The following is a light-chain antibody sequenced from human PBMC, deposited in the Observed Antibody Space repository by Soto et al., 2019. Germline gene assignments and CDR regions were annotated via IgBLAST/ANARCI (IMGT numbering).Light chain of an antibody. Sequence: QSVLTQPASVSGSPGQSITISCTGTSSDVGSYNFVSWYQQLPGKAPKLMIYEVSNRPSGVSNRFSGSKSGNTASLTISGLQAEDEADYYCSSYTTSSNYVFGSGNKVT. V-gene: IGLV2-14*01. CDR1: SSDVGSYNF. CDR2: EVS. CDR3: SSYTTSSNYV. J-gene: IGLJ1*01.